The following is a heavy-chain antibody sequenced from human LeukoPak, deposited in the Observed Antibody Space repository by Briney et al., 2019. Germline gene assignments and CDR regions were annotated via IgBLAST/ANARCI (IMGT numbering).Heavy chain of an antibody. V-gene: IGHV4-59*01. D-gene: IGHD6-19*01. CDR1: RGSISTYY. CDR3: AREYDSSGWYAY. Sequence: NPSETLSLTCTVSRGSISTYYWNWIRQPPGKGLEWIGYIYYTGTTDYNPSLKSRVTMSVDTSKNQFSLKLSSVTTADTAVYYCAREYDSSGWYAYWGQGTLVTVSS. J-gene: IGHJ4*02. CDR2: IYYTGTT.